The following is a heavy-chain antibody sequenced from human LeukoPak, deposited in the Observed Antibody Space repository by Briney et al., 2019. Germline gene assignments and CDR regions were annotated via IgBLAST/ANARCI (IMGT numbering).Heavy chain of an antibody. V-gene: IGHV3-74*01. CDR1: GFTFSSYW. CDR2: INMDGSIT. CDR3: GLEMATTIRDY. D-gene: IGHD5-24*01. J-gene: IGHJ4*02. Sequence: GGSLRLSCAASGFTFSSYWMHWVRQAPGRGLVWVSRINMDGSITSYADSVKGRFTISRDSAKNTLYLQMNSLRAEDTAMYYCGLEMATTIRDYWGQGTLVTVSS.